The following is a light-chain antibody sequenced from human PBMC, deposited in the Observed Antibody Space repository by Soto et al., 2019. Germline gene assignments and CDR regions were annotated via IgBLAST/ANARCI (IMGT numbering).Light chain of an antibody. Sequence: DIQMTQSPDSVSASVGDSITITCRASQPISSWVVWYQQKPGQAPKLLIYAASRLQGGVPLRFSGSGSGTDFTLTINPLQPEDFATYYCQQANSFPLTFGGGTRVEVK. V-gene: IGKV1D-12*01. CDR1: QPISSW. J-gene: IGKJ4*01. CDR3: QQANSFPLT. CDR2: AAS.